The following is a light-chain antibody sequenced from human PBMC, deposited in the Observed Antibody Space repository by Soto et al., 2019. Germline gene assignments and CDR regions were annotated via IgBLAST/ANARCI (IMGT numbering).Light chain of an antibody. CDR3: QKYSSVPV. CDR2: AAS. V-gene: IGKV1-27*01. J-gene: IGKJ3*01. Sequence: GTRGTIACRASQDIRNFVAWYKQKPGKAPKLLIYAASTLQSGVPSRFSGSGSGTAFTLTINSLQPEDVATYSCQKYSSVPVFGPGTKVEIK. CDR1: QDIRNF.